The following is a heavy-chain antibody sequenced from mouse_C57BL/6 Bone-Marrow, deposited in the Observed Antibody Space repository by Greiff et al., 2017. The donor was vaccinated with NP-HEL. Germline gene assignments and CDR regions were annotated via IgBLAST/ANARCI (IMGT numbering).Heavy chain of an antibody. V-gene: IGHV1-81*01. CDR1: GYTFTSYG. CDR3: AREDYCSSSFAY. D-gene: IGHD1-1*01. CDR2: IYPRSGNT. J-gene: IGHJ3*01. Sequence: VQLQESGAELARPGASVKLSCKASGYTFTSYGISWVKQRTGQGLEWIGEIYPRSGNTYYNEKFKGKATLTADKSSSTAYMELRSLTSEDSAVYFCAREDYCSSSFAYWGQGTLVTVSA.